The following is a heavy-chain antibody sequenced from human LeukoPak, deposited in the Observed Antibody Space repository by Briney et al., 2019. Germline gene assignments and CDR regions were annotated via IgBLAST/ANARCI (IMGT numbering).Heavy chain of an antibody. CDR3: ARGYGDYDKNWFDP. V-gene: IGHV4-59*12. J-gene: IGHJ5*02. CDR1: GGSISSYY. Sequence: NPSETLSLTCTVSGGSISSYYWSWIRQPPGKGLEWLGYIYYSGSTNYNPSLKSRVTISVDTSKNQFSLKLSSVTAADTAVYYCARGYGDYDKNWFDPWGQGTLVTVSS. D-gene: IGHD4-17*01. CDR2: IYYSGST.